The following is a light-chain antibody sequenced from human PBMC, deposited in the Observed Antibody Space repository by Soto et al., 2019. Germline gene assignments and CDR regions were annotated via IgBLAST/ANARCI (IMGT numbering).Light chain of an antibody. Sequence: QSVLTQPPSASGTPGQRVTISCSGSSSNIGSNTVNWYQQLPGTAPKLLIYSTNQRPSGVPDRFSDSKSGTSASLSISGLQSEDEADYYCASWDDSLNGYVFGTGNKLTV. CDR3: ASWDDSLNGYV. J-gene: IGLJ1*01. CDR2: STN. CDR1: SSNIGSNT. V-gene: IGLV1-44*01.